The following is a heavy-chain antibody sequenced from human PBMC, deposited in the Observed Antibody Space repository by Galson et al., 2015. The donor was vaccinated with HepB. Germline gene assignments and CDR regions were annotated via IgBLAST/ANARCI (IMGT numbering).Heavy chain of an antibody. CDR1: GYTFSSYS. Sequence: SVKVSCKASGYTFSSYSITWVRQAPGQGLEWMGGIIPIFGIANYAQKFQGRVTITADKSTSTAYMELSSLRSEDTAVYYCARVGGEDSSSWYGDYYYGMDVWGQGTTVTVSS. CDR3: ARVGGEDSSSWYGDYYYGMDV. J-gene: IGHJ6*02. D-gene: IGHD6-13*01. CDR2: IIPIFGIA. V-gene: IGHV1-69*10.